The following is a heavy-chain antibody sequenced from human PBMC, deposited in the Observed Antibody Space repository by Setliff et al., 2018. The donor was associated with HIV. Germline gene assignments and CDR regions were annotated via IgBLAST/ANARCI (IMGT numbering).Heavy chain of an antibody. CDR1: GDSIRSHY. CDR3: ARVPFGDFWRGSSFDI. Sequence: TLSLTCTVSGDSIRSHYWSWIRQPPGKGLEWIGYIYLSGSTNYNPSLKSRVTISLDTSMIRFSLSLNSVTAADTAVYYCARVPFGDFWRGSSFDIWGQGTMVTVSS. D-gene: IGHD3-3*01. V-gene: IGHV4-59*11. J-gene: IGHJ3*02. CDR2: IYLSGST.